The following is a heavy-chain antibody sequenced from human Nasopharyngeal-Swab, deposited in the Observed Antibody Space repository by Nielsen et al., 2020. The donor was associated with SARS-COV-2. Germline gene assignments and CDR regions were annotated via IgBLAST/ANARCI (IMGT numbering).Heavy chain of an antibody. V-gene: IGHV3-30*04. CDR3: ARAWDIVVVPAAMWSYMDV. J-gene: IGHJ6*03. CDR2: ISYDGSDQ. CDR1: GFTFRSYA. Sequence: GGSLRLSCAASGFTFRSYAMYWVRQAPGKGLEWVAVISYDGSDQYYADSVKGRFTISRDNSKNTLYLQMNSLRAEDTAVYYCARAWDIVVVPAAMWSYMDVWGKGTTVTVSS. D-gene: IGHD2-2*01.